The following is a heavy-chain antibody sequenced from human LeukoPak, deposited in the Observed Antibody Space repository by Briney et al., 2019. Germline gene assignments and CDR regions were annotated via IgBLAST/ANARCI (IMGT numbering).Heavy chain of an antibody. CDR2: ISSSGSTI. Sequence: PGGSLRLSCAASGFTFSSYEMNWVRQAPGKGLEWVSYISSSGSTIYYADSVKGRFTISRDNAKNSLYLQMNSLRAEDTAVYYCARDDLMVRGVRIYYYGMDVWGKGTTVTVSS. J-gene: IGHJ6*04. V-gene: IGHV3-48*03. CDR3: ARDDLMVRGVRIYYYGMDV. D-gene: IGHD3-10*01. CDR1: GFTFSSYE.